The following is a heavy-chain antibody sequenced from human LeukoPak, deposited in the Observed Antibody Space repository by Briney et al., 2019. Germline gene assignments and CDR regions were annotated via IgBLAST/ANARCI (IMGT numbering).Heavy chain of an antibody. D-gene: IGHD1-26*01. V-gene: IGHV1-2*02. J-gene: IGHJ4*02. CDR2: INPNSGAT. CDR3: ARDGNFDY. CDR1: GYTFTDYY. Sequence: GAPVKVSCKSSGYTFTDYYMHWVRQAPGQGLEWMGWINPNSGATNSAQKFQGRVTMTRDTSISTAYMELSRLRSDDTAMYYCARDGNFDYWGQGTLVTVSS.